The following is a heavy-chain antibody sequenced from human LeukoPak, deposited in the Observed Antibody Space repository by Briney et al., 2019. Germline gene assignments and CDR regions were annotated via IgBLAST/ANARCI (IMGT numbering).Heavy chain of an antibody. V-gene: IGHV4-39*01. CDR3: AGHNYYYYYYMDV. CDR1: GGSISSYY. Sequence: SETLSLTCTVSGGSISSYYWSWIRQPPGRGLEWIGIIYYSGSTYYNPSLKSRVTISVDTSKNQFSLKLSSVTAADTAVYYCAGHNYYYYYYMDVWGKGTTVTISS. CDR2: IYYSGST. J-gene: IGHJ6*03.